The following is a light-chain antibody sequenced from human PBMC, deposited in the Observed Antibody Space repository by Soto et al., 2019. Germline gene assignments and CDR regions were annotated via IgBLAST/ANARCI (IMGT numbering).Light chain of an antibody. Sequence: IPLTQSPSSLSASVGDRVTITCRASQGISSYLAWYQQKPGKAPKLLIYAASTLQSGVPSRFSGSGSGTDFTHTISSLQPEDFATYYCQQLNSYPWTFGQGTKVEIK. CDR1: QGISSY. V-gene: IGKV1-9*01. J-gene: IGKJ1*01. CDR3: QQLNSYPWT. CDR2: AAS.